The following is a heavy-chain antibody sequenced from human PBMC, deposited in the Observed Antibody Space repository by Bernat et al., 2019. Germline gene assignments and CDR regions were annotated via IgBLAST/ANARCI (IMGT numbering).Heavy chain of an antibody. J-gene: IGHJ4*02. CDR3: ARDMVGY. V-gene: IGHV3-64*01. D-gene: IGHD4/OR15-4a*01. CDR1: GFTFSSYA. CDR2: ISSNGGST. Sequence: EVQLVESGGGLVQPGGSLRLSCAASGFTFSSYAMFWVRQAPGKGLEYVSVISSNGGSTFYANSVKGRFTISRDNSKNTLYLQMGSLRAEDMAVYYCARDMVGYWGQGTLVTVSS.